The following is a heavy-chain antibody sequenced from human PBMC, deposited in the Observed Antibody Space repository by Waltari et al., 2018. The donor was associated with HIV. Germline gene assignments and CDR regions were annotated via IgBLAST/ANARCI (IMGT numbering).Heavy chain of an antibody. CDR3: ARVDSYWYFDL. CDR2: ISSSGHSI. V-gene: IGHV3-11*01. D-gene: IGHD3-9*01. Sequence: QVQLVESGGGLVKPGGSLRLACAASGFSLRDYYMTWIRQAPGKGLEWVSYISSSGHSINYADSVKGRFTISKDWAKNSLFLQMNSLRTEDTAVYYCARVDSYWYFDLWGRGTLITVSS. J-gene: IGHJ2*01. CDR1: GFSLRDYY.